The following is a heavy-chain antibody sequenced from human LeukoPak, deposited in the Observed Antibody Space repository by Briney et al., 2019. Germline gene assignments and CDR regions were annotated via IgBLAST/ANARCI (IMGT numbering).Heavy chain of an antibody. CDR2: IYHSGST. J-gene: IGHJ5*02. CDR1: GGSISSSNW. Sequence: PSGTLSLTCAVSGGSISSSNWWSWVRQPPGKGLEWIGEIYHSGSTNYNPSLKSRVTISVDTSKNQFSLKLSSVTAADTAVYYCARGKLGVNWFDPWGQGTLVTVSS. D-gene: IGHD3-3*01. V-gene: IGHV4-4*02. CDR3: ARGKLGVNWFDP.